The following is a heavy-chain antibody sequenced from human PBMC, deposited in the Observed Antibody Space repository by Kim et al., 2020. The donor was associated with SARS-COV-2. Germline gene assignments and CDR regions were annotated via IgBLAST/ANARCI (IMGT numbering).Heavy chain of an antibody. D-gene: IGHD5-18*01. CDR2: IYYSGST. J-gene: IGHJ4*02. V-gene: IGHV4-61*01. CDR3: ARGRQVYSYGQHFDY. Sequence: SETLSLTCTVSGGSVSSGSYYWSWIRQPPGKGLEWIGYIYYSGSTNYNPSLKSRVTISVDTSKNQFSLKLSSVTAADTAVYYCARGRQVYSYGQHFDYWGQGTLVTVSS. CDR1: GGSVSSGSYY.